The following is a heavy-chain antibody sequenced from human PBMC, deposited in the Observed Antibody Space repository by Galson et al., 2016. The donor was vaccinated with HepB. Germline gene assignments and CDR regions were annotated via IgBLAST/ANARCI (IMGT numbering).Heavy chain of an antibody. CDR3: ALYYYDSSGFVEYFQH. CDR2: LYSGGST. D-gene: IGHD3-22*01. CDR1: GLTVSSNY. J-gene: IGHJ1*01. Sequence: SLRLSCAASGLTVSSNYMSWVRQAPGRGLEWVSVLYSGGSTYYADSVKGRFTITRDNAKNSLYLQVNNLRAEDTAVYYCALYYYDSSGFVEYFQHWGQGTRVTVSS. V-gene: IGHV3-53*01.